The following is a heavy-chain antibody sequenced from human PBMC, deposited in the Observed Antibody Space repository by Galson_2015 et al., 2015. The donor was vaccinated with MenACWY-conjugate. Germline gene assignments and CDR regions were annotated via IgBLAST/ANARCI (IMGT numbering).Heavy chain of an antibody. CDR2: ISPGDSNT. V-gene: IGHV5-51*01. CDR3: ARHPPGGRGMDV. Sequence: YSFTSYWIAWVRPIPGKGLEWMGLISPGDSNTRYSPSFQGQVTISADKSISTAYLQWSSLKASDTAMYYCARHPPGGRGMDVWGRGTTVTVSS. J-gene: IGHJ6*02. CDR1: YSFTSYW.